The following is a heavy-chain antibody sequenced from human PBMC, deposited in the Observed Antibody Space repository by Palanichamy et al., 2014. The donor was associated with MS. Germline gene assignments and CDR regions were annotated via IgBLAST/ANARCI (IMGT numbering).Heavy chain of an antibody. V-gene: IGHV3-30*02. J-gene: IGHJ4*02. CDR1: GFPFRTYG. Sequence: QVQLVESGGGVVQTGGSLTLSCAASGFPFRTYGMHWVRQAPGKGPEWVAVISSDGNTKDYTDSVRGRFIISRDNSKDTLYLQMSSLRPEDTAVYYCAGRVASGYWGQGTLVTVSS. CDR3: AGRVASGY. D-gene: IGHD5-12*01. CDR2: ISSDGNTK.